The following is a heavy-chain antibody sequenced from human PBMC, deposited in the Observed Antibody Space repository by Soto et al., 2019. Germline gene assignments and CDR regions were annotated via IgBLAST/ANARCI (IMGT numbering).Heavy chain of an antibody. V-gene: IGHV3-23*01. CDR2: ISAGGGST. D-gene: IGHD6-19*01. J-gene: IGHJ4*02. CDR3: ARPDSGWYGIY. CDR1: GFTFNRYD. Sequence: AGGSLRLSCAASGFTFNRYDMSWVRQAPGKGLEWVSAISAGGGSTYYADSVKGRFTISRDNSKNTLYLQMNSLRAEDTAVYYCARPDSGWYGIYWGQGTLVTVSS.